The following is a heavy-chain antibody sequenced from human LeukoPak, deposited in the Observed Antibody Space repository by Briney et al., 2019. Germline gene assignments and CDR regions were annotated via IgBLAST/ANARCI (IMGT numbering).Heavy chain of an antibody. Sequence: SETLSLTCAVYGGSFSGYYWSWIRQPPGKGLEWIGEINHSGGTNYNPSLKSRVTISVDTSKNQFSLKLSSVTAADTAVYYCVVLRFLEWSPDYWGQGTLVTVSS. D-gene: IGHD3-3*01. J-gene: IGHJ4*02. CDR2: INHSGGT. CDR3: VVLRFLEWSPDY. CDR1: GGSFSGYY. V-gene: IGHV4-34*01.